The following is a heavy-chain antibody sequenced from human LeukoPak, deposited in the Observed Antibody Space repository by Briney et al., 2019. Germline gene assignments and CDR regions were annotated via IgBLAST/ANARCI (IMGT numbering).Heavy chain of an antibody. D-gene: IGHD1-20*01. CDR3: ARVNWNDLGYYFDY. CDR1: GFTSSSYT. CDR2: ISSSSIYI. Sequence: PGGSLRLSCAASGFTSSSYTMQWVRQAPGKGLEWVSSISSSSIYIYYADSVRGRFTISGDNAKNSLYLQMNSLRAEDTAVYYCARVNWNDLGYYFDYWGQGTLVTVSS. J-gene: IGHJ4*02. V-gene: IGHV3-21*01.